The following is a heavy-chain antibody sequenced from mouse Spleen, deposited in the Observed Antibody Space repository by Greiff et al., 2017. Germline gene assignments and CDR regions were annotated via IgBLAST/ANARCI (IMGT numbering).Heavy chain of an antibody. V-gene: IGHV1-54*01. CDR1: GYAFTNYL. CDR3: ARHSFYYRYDEDFDY. Sequence: QVQLQQSGAELVRPGTSVKVSCKASGYAFTNYLIEWVKQRPGQGLEWIGVINPGSGGTNYNEKFKGKATLTADKSSSTAYMQLSSLTSEDSAVYFCARHSFYYRYDEDFDYWGQGTTLTVSS. J-gene: IGHJ2*01. CDR2: INPGSGGT. D-gene: IGHD2-14*01.